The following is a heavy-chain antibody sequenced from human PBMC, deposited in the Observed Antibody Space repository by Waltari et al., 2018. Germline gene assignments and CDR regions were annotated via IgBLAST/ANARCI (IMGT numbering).Heavy chain of an antibody. CDR1: GFTFSTFW. Sequence: EVQLVESGGGLVHPGGSLRLSCEASGFTFSTFWLHWVRHLPGKGLVWVSHIKPDGTSTDYGDSVEGRFTISRDNAKNTLYLQMNSLRAEDTAIYYCVRDLYGRDDVWGQGTMVTVSS. D-gene: IGHD3-10*01. J-gene: IGHJ3*01. CDR2: IKPDGTST. V-gene: IGHV3-74*01. CDR3: VRDLYGRDDV.